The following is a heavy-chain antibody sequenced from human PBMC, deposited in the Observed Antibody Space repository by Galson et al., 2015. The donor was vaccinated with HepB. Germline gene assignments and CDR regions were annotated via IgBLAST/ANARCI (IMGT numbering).Heavy chain of an antibody. CDR2: IDPTDSYT. V-gene: IGHV5-10-1*01. J-gene: IGHJ3*02. CDR3: ARGSTARNGWNQDVFEI. CDR1: GYNFANHW. D-gene: IGHD1-14*01. Sequence: QSGAEVKKPGESLRISCKGSGYNFANHWISWVRQMPGKGLKWMGRIDPTDSYTNYSPAFQGNVTISADESNSTVYMQWSALKASDTAIYYCARGSTARNGWNQDVFEIWGQGTMVTVSS.